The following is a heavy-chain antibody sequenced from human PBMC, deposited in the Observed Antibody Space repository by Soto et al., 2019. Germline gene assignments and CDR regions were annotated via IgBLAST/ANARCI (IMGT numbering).Heavy chain of an antibody. Sequence: EVQLVETGGGLIQPGGSLRLSCAASGFTVSSNYMSWVRQAPGKGLEWVSVIYSGGSTYYADAVKGRFTISRDNSKNTLYLQMNSLRAEDTAVYYCARDVRAVAGSLYYYYGMDVWGQGTTVTVSS. J-gene: IGHJ6*02. CDR2: IYSGGST. D-gene: IGHD6-19*01. V-gene: IGHV3-53*02. CDR3: ARDVRAVAGSLYYYYGMDV. CDR1: GFTVSSNY.